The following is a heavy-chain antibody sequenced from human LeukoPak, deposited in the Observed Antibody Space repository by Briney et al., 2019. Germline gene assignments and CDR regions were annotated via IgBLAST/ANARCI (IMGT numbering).Heavy chain of an antibody. V-gene: IGHV3-23*01. CDR3: AKPGSGWYVDY. Sequence: SGGSLRLSCAASGFTFSSYAMSWVRQAPGKGLEWVSAISDSGGSTYYADSVKGRFTISRDNSKNTLYLQMNSLSAEDTAIYYCAKPGSGWYVDYWGQGTLVTVSS. CDR1: GFTFSSYA. J-gene: IGHJ4*02. CDR2: ISDSGGST. D-gene: IGHD6-19*01.